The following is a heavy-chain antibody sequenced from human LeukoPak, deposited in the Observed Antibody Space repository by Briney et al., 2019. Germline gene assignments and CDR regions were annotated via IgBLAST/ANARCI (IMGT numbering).Heavy chain of an antibody. CDR1: GFTFSSYG. D-gene: IGHD3-22*01. CDR3: AKDSYDTST. J-gene: IGHJ4*02. CDR2: ISDNGART. V-gene: IGHV3-23*01. Sequence: GGTLRLSCAASGFTFSSYGMTWVRQAPGKGLEWLPAISDNGARTFYADSVKGRFTISRDNSRDTLFLQMNSLRAEDTAIYYCAKDSYDTSTWGQGTLVTVSS.